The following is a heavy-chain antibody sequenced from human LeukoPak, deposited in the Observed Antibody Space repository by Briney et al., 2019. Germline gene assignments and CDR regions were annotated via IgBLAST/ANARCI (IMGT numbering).Heavy chain of an antibody. CDR2: INGDGSST. Sequence: PGRSLRLSCAASGFIFNTYWMHWVRQAPGKGLVWVSRINGDGSSTNYADSVEGRFTVSRDNAKNTLYLQMNSLRAEDTAVYYCARGRAATMFSLRAYWGQGTLVTVSS. D-gene: IGHD3-9*01. J-gene: IGHJ4*02. CDR1: GFIFNTYW. V-gene: IGHV3-74*01. CDR3: ARGRAATMFSLRAY.